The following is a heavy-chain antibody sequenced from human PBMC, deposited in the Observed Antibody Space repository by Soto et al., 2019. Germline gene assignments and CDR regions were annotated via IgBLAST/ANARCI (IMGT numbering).Heavy chain of an antibody. V-gene: IGHV3-23*01. Sequence: PGGSLRLSCAASGFSFNIYAMSWVRQAPGEGLEWVSGISGSGDRTHYVDSVKGRFTISRDNVKNTLYLQMNSLRAEDTAVYYCAKASTYEYVWGSFRYYFDHWGQGALVTVS. D-gene: IGHD3-16*02. CDR3: AKASTYEYVWGSFRYYFDH. J-gene: IGHJ4*02. CDR1: GFSFNIYA. CDR2: ISGSGDRT.